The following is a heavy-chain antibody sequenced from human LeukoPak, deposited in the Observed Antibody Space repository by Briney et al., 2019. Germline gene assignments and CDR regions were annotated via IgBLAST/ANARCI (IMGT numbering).Heavy chain of an antibody. D-gene: IGHD3-16*01. CDR2: TYYRSKWYN. Sequence: SQTLPLTCAISGDSASRNSVPWNWIRQSPSRGLEWLGRTYYRSKWYNDYALSVKSRITITPDTSKNQFSLQLKSVTPEDTALYYCARGDDFDYWGQGTLVTVSS. J-gene: IGHJ4*02. V-gene: IGHV6-1*01. CDR1: GDSASRNSVP. CDR3: ARGDDFDY.